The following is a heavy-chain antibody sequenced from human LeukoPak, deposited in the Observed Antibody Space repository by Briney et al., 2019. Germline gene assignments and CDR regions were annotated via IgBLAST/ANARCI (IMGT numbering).Heavy chain of an antibody. J-gene: IGHJ4*02. CDR1: GYTFTGYY. CDR2: INPNSGGT. D-gene: IGHD3-22*01. CDR3: ARDFSKSYDSSGYYYVY. V-gene: IGHV1-2*02. Sequence: ASVKVSCKASGYTFTGYYMHWVRQAPGQGLEWMGWINPNSGGTNYAQKFQGRVTMTRDTSISTAYMELSRLRSDDTAVYYCARDFSKSYDSSGYYYVYWGQGTLVTVSS.